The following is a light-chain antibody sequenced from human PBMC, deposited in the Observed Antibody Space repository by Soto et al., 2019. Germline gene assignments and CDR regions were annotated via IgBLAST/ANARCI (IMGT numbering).Light chain of an antibody. CDR3: SALASTSTRV. CDR2: EVS. Sequence: QSALTQPASVSGSPGQSLTISCTGTSSDVGAYNYVSWYQHHPGKAPKLVISEVSDRPSGVSNRFSGSKSGNTASLTISGVQAEDEADYYCSALASTSTRVFGTGTKVTVL. V-gene: IGLV2-14*01. CDR1: SSDVGAYNY. J-gene: IGLJ1*01.